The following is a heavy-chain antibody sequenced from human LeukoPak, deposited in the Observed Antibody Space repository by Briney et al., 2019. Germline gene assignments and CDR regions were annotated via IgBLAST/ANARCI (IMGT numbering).Heavy chain of an antibody. V-gene: IGHV3-11*01. CDR2: ISRSGSTK. Sequence: GALRLSCAASGFTFSDYNMRWIRQAPGKGLEWVSSISRSGSTKYYADSVKGRFTISRDNAKNSLYLQMNSLRAEDTAVYYCASVYSGYNWNDPLDPWGQGTLVTVSS. CDR1: GFTFSDYN. J-gene: IGHJ5*02. CDR3: ASVYSGYNWNDPLDP. D-gene: IGHD1-1*01.